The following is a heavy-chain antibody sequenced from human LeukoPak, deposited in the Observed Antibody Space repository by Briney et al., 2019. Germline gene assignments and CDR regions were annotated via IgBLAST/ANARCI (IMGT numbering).Heavy chain of an antibody. CDR2: LYYSGST. CDR3: ARETLGASDNWFDP. V-gene: IGHV4-30-4*01. D-gene: IGHD1-26*01. Sequence: SQTLSLTSTVSGGSISSGDYYRRWIRQPPGKGLEWIGYLYYSGSTYYNPSLKSPVTISVDSSKTQFSLKLSSVTAADTAEYCCARETLGASDNWFDPWGQGTLVTVSS. CDR1: GGSISSGDYY. J-gene: IGHJ5*02.